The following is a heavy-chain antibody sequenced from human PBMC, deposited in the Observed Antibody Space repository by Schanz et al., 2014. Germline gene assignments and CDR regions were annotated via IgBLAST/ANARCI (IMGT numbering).Heavy chain of an antibody. CDR1: GVTFSSYA. V-gene: IGHV3-23*01. CDR2: ISGSGAST. Sequence: EVQLLESGGGFVQPGGSLRLSCVASGVTFSSYAMSWVRQASGKGLEWVSAISGSGASTYYADSVKGRFTISRDNSKNTLYLQMNSLRAEDTAVYYCAKDQGSYGSGSYSYFAYWGQGTLATVSS. D-gene: IGHD3-10*01. CDR3: AKDQGSYGSGSYSYFAY. J-gene: IGHJ4*02.